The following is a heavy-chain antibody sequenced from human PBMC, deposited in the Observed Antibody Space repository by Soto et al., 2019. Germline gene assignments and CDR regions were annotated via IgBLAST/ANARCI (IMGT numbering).Heavy chain of an antibody. CDR2: IYYSGST. CDR1: GGSISSGGYY. J-gene: IGHJ4*02. V-gene: IGHV4-31*03. Sequence: PSETLSLTCTVSGGSISSGGYYWSWIRQHPGKGLEWIGYIYYSGSTYYNPSLKSRVTISVDTSKNQFSLKLSSVTAADTAVYYCERGALDLSLDYWGQGTLVTVSS. CDR3: ERGALDLSLDY.